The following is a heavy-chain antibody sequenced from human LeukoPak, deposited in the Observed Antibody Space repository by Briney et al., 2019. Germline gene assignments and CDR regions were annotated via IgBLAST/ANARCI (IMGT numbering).Heavy chain of an antibody. Sequence: GGSLRLSCAASGFTFSSYAMTWVRQAPGKGLEWVSAISRSGGSTYYADSVKGRSTISRDNSKNTLYLQMNSLSADDTAVYYCAKERSHYDNTGFDYWGQGTLVTVSS. CDR1: GFTFSSYA. CDR3: AKERSHYDNTGFDY. D-gene: IGHD3-22*01. V-gene: IGHV3-23*01. J-gene: IGHJ4*02. CDR2: ISRSGGST.